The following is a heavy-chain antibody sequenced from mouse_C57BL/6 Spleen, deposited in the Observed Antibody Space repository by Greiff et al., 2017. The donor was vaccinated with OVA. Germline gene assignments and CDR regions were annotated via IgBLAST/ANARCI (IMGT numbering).Heavy chain of an antibody. V-gene: IGHV1-15*01. Sequence: QVQLQQSGAELVRPGASVTLSCKASGYTFTDYEMHWVKQTPVHGLEWIGAIAPETGGTAYNQKFKGKAILTADKSSSTAYRELRSLTSEDSAVYYVTREDYYGSRDGFAYWGQGTLVTVAA. CDR3: TREDYYGSRDGFAY. J-gene: IGHJ3*01. CDR2: IAPETGGT. CDR1: GYTFTDYE. D-gene: IGHD1-1*01.